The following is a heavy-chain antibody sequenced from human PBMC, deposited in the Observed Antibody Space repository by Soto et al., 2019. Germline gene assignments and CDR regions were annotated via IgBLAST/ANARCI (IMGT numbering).Heavy chain of an antibody. CDR1: GGTFSSYT. CDR3: ARDQRYYGSGSYYNVGWFDP. V-gene: IGHV1-69*04. CDR2: IIPILGIA. Sequence: ASVKVSCKASGGTFSSYTISWVRQAPGQGLEWMGRIIPILGIANYAQKFQGRVTITADKSTSTAYMELSSLRSEDTAVYYCARDQRYYGSGSYYNVGWFDPWGQGTLVTVSS. D-gene: IGHD3-10*01. J-gene: IGHJ5*02.